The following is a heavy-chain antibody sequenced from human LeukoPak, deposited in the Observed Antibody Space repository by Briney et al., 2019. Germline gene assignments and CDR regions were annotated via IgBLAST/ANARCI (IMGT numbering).Heavy chain of an antibody. D-gene: IGHD2-8*02. CDR2: IKKDGSEE. Sequence: GGSLRLSCAASGFTFSNNWMSWVRQAPGKGLECVANIKKDGSEEYYINSVKGRFTISRDNAKNSLYLQMNSLRAEDTALYYCVKDAGTAWGQGTLVTVSS. CDR1: GFTFSNNW. V-gene: IGHV3-7*01. J-gene: IGHJ5*02. CDR3: VKDAGTA.